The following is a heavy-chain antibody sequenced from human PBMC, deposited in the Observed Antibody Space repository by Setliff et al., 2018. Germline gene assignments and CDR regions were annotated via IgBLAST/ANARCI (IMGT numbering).Heavy chain of an antibody. J-gene: IGHJ3*01. Sequence: KTSETLSLTCDVSGISITSGHYWGWIRQPPGKGLEWIATIYHRGRTYYNPSPDSRVTISLDTSKNQYSLRLRSVTAADTAVYYCASPRRDDLDTPFDAFDLWGQGTKVTVSS. CDR3: ASPRRDDLDTPFDAFDL. CDR1: GISITSGHY. V-gene: IGHV4-38-2*01. CDR2: IYHRGRT. D-gene: IGHD1-1*01.